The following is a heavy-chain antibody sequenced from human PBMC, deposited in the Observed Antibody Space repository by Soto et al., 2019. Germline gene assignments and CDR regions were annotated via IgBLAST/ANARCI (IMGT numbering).Heavy chain of an antibody. CDR3: ARDRDRRNYYSYNAMDV. Sequence: ASVKVSCTASGYTFTSYAMHWVRQAPGQRLEWMGWINAGNGNTKYSQKFQGRVTITRDTSASTAYMELSSLRSEDTAVYYCARDRDRRNYYSYNAMDVGGQGTTVPVSS. D-gene: IGHD3-22*01. V-gene: IGHV1-3*01. J-gene: IGHJ6*02. CDR1: GYTFTSYA. CDR2: INAGNGNT.